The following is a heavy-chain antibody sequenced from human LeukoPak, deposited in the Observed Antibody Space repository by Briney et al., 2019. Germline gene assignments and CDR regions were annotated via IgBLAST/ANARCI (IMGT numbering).Heavy chain of an antibody. J-gene: IGHJ4*02. Sequence: PSETLSLTCAVYGGPFSGYYWSWIRQPPGKGLEWIGEINHSGSTNYNPSLKSRVTISVDTSKNQFSLRLSSVTAADTAVYYCARDLEAANTYYFDYWGQGTMVTVSS. CDR1: GGPFSGYY. V-gene: IGHV4-34*01. CDR2: INHSGST. D-gene: IGHD6-13*01. CDR3: ARDLEAANTYYFDY.